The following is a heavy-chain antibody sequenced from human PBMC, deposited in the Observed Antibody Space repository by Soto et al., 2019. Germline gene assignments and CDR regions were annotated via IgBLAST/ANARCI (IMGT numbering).Heavy chain of an antibody. CDR2: IYYSGST. Sequence: SETLSLTCTVSGGSISSYYLSWIRQPPGKGLEWIGYIYYSGSTNYNPSLKSRVTISVDTSKNQFSLKLSSVTAADTAVYYCARVLYYYDSSGYYYGYYYYGMDISGLGTTVTVSS. V-gene: IGHV4-59*01. CDR3: ARVLYYYDSSGYYYGYYYYGMDI. CDR1: GGSISSYY. D-gene: IGHD3-22*01. J-gene: IGHJ6*02.